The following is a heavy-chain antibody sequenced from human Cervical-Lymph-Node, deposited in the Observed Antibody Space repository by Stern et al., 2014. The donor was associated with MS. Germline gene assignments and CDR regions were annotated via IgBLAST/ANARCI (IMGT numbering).Heavy chain of an antibody. D-gene: IGHD6-19*01. Sequence: QLVESGGGLVQPGRSLRLSCAASGFTFDDYAMHWVRQAPGKGLEWVSGISWNSGSIGYVESVKGRFTISRDNAKNSLYLQMNSLRAEDTALYYCAKDMASGYSSALAFDYWGQGTLVTVSS. CDR3: AKDMASGYSSALAFDY. CDR1: GFTFDDYA. J-gene: IGHJ4*02. CDR2: ISWNSGSI. V-gene: IGHV3-9*01.